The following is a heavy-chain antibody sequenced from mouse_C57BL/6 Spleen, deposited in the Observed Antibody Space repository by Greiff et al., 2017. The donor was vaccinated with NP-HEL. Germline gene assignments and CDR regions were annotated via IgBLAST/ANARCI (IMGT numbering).Heavy chain of an antibody. J-gene: IGHJ4*01. Sequence: VKLQESGAELVRPGTSVKVSCKASGYAFTNYLIEWVKQRPGQGLEWIGVINTGSGGTNYNEKFKGKATLTADKSSSTAYMQLSSLTSEDSAVYFCARNYYGSSYAMDYWGQGTSVTVSS. CDR2: INTGSGGT. CDR1: GYAFTNYL. V-gene: IGHV1-54*01. CDR3: ARNYYGSSYAMDY. D-gene: IGHD1-1*01.